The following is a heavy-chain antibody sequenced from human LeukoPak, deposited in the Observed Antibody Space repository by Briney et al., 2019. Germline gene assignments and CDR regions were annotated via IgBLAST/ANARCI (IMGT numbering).Heavy chain of an antibody. V-gene: IGHV4-34*01. CDR1: GGSFSGYY. J-gene: IGHJ4*02. CDR2: INHSGST. Sequence: SETLSLTCAVYGGSFSGYYWSWLRQPPGKGLEWIGEINHSGSTNYNPSLKSRVTISVDTSKNQFSLKLSSVTAADTAVYYCARERRTSPRRGYPYDFWSGYPDYWGQGTLVTVSS. CDR3: ARERRTSPRRGYPYDFWSGYPDY. D-gene: IGHD3-3*01.